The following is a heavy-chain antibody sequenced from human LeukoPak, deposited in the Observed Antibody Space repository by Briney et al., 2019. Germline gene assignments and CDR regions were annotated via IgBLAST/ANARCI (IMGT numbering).Heavy chain of an antibody. J-gene: IGHJ5*02. D-gene: IGHD3-22*01. CDR1: GGSITSGGYY. CDR3: AREMDYYDSGGYYLQWFDP. Sequence: PSETLSLTSTVSGGSITSGGYYWSWIRQHPGKGLEWIGYIYYSGSTSYNPSLKSRVTISLDTSRNQFSLKLSSVTAADTAVYYCAREMDYYDSGGYYLQWFDPWGQGTLVTVSS. V-gene: IGHV4-31*03. CDR2: IYYSGST.